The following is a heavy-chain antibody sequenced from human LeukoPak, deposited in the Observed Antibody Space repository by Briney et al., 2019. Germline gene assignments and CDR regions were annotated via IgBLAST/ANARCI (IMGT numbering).Heavy chain of an antibody. J-gene: IGHJ4*02. CDR3: ARLKAVAGMNLPPDY. CDR1: GFTFSNYA. Sequence: RGGSLRLSCAASGFTFSNYAMHWVRQAPGKELEWVALISYDGSNRDYADSVKGRFTISRDDSKNTLYLQMNSLRAEDTAVYYCARLKAVAGMNLPPDYWGQGTLVTVSS. V-gene: IGHV3-30*04. D-gene: IGHD6-19*01. CDR2: ISYDGSNR.